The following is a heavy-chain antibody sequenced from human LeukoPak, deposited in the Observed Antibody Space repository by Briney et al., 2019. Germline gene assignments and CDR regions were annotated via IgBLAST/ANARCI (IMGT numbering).Heavy chain of an antibody. Sequence: SETLSLTCTVSGGSIRSSYYYWGWIRQPPGKGLEWIGSIYDSGSTYYNPSLKSRATTSMDMSKKQFSLKLSSVTAADTAVYYCAGYGSVSYYKAFDFWGQGILVTVSS. CDR3: AGYGSVSYYKAFDF. J-gene: IGHJ4*02. CDR1: GGSIRSSYYY. V-gene: IGHV4-39*07. CDR2: IYDSGST. D-gene: IGHD3-10*01.